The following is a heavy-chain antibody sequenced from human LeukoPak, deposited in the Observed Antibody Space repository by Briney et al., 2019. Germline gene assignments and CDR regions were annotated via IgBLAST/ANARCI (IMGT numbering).Heavy chain of an antibody. Sequence: ASVKVSCKSSGEDLNNYLITWVRQAPGQGLEWVGHVIPVLGRSNFAQKYQGRITITADESTNTVYMELRSLSSEDTAVYYCARDQRTYYFGSGSYYKVGRLDFWGQGTLVTVSS. D-gene: IGHD3-10*01. V-gene: IGHV1-69*10. CDR1: GEDLNNYL. CDR3: ARDQRTYYFGSGSYYKVGRLDF. J-gene: IGHJ4*02. CDR2: VIPVLGRS.